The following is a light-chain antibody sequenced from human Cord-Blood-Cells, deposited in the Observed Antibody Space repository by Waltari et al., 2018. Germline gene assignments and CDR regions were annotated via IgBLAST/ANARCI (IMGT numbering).Light chain of an antibody. CDR2: RNN. CDR1: SSNIGSNY. Sequence: QSVLTPPPSASGTPGQRVTISCSGRSSNIGSNYVYCYQQLPGTAPKLPIYRNNQRPSGVPDRFSGSKSGTSASLAISGLRFEDEADYYCAAWDDSLSGVVFGGGTKLTVL. J-gene: IGLJ2*01. V-gene: IGLV1-47*01. CDR3: AAWDDSLSGVV.